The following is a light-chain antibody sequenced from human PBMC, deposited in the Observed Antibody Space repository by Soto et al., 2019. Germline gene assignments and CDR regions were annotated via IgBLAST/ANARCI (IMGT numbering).Light chain of an antibody. CDR1: QSVSSSY. Sequence: EIELTQSPGTLSLSPGESATLSCRASQSVSSSYLAWYQQKPGQAPRLLIYGASSRATGIPDRFSGSGSGTDFTLTISRLEPEDFAVYYCQQYGSSPLTFGGGTKVEIK. V-gene: IGKV3-20*01. J-gene: IGKJ4*01. CDR2: GAS. CDR3: QQYGSSPLT.